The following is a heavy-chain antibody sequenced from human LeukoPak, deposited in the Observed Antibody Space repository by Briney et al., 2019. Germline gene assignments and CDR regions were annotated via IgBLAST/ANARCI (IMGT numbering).Heavy chain of an antibody. J-gene: IGHJ4*02. D-gene: IGHD3-10*01. Sequence: SETLSLICTVSGGSISSGGYYWSWIRQHPGKGLEWIGYIYYSGSTYYNPSLKSRVTISVDTSKNQFSLKLSSVTAADTAVYYCARGYGSGSYVIDYWGQGTLVTVSS. V-gene: IGHV4-31*03. CDR1: GGSISSGGYY. CDR3: ARGYGSGSYVIDY. CDR2: IYYSGST.